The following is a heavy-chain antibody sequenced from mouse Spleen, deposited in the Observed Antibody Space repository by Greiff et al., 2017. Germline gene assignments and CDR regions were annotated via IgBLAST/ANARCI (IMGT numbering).Heavy chain of an antibody. J-gene: IGHJ3*01. CDR2: ISSGGSYT. CDR3: ARHGYYDYGAWFAY. Sequence: EVKLVESGGGLVKPGGSLKLSCAASGFTFSSYAMSWVRQTPEKRLEWVATISSGGSYTYYPDSVKGRFTISRVNAKNTLYLQMSSLRSEDTAMYYCARHGYYDYGAWFAYWGQGTLVTVSA. V-gene: IGHV5-9-3*01. D-gene: IGHD2-4*01. CDR1: GFTFSSYA.